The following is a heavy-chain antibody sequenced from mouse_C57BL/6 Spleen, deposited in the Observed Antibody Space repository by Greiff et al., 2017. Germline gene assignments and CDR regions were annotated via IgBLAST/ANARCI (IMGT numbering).Heavy chain of an antibody. V-gene: IGHV1-72*01. CDR2: IDPNSGGT. CDR3: AREKNVGYFDY. J-gene: IGHJ2*01. Sequence: QVQLQQPGAELVKPGASVKLSCKASGYTFTSYWMHWVKQRPGRGLEWLGRIDPNSGGTKYNEKFKSKATLTVDKPSSTAYMQLSSLTSEDSAVYYCAREKNVGYFDYWGQGTTLTVSS. CDR1: GYTFTSYW.